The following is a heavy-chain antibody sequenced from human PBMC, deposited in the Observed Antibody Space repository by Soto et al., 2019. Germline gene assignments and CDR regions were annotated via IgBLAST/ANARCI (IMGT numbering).Heavy chain of an antibody. CDR2: ISSSSSYI. CDR1: GFTFSSYS. CDR3: ASAPYYYDSRGYWAY. J-gene: IGHJ4*02. V-gene: IGHV3-21*01. Sequence: EVQLVESGGGLVKPGGSLRLSCAASGFTFSSYSMNWVRQAPGKGLEWVSSISSSSSYIYYADSVKGRFTISRDNAKNSLNLQMNSLIAEDTAVYYCASAPYYYDSRGYWAYWGQGTLVTVSS. D-gene: IGHD3-22*01.